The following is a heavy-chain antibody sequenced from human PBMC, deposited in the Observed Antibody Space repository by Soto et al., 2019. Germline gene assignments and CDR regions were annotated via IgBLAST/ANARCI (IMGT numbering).Heavy chain of an antibody. J-gene: IGHJ5*02. Sequence: GVPLRLSCGARGFPFSGDAMSWVRPAPGRGLEWVASISGSANSTYYADSVKGRFSISRDNSKNTLYLQMNSLRAEDTAVYYCAKGGASCCFDPWGQGTLVTVSS. CDR3: AKGGASCCFDP. V-gene: IGHV3-23*01. D-gene: IGHD2-15*01. CDR1: GFPFSGDA. CDR2: ISGSANST.